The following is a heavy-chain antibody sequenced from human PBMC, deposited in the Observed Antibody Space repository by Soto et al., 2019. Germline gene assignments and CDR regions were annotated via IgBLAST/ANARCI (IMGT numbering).Heavy chain of an antibody. J-gene: IGHJ4*02. CDR2: IYYSGST. V-gene: IGHV4-59*01. Sequence: PSETLSLTCTVSGGSISSYYWSWIRQPPGKGLEWIGYIYYSGSTNYNPSLKSRVTISVDTSKNQFSLKLSSVTAADTAVYYCARDAAAAGTGFDYRGQGTLVTVSS. CDR3: ARDAAAAGTGFDY. D-gene: IGHD6-13*01. CDR1: GGSISSYY.